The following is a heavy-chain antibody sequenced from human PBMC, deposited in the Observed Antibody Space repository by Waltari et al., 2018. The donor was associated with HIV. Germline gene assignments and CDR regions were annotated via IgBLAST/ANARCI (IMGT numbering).Heavy chain of an antibody. Sequence: QLQLQESGPALVKPSETLSLTCTVSTGYITQSYYWGWVRQFPGTGLEWFGSIYSNGVSHYSPSLKSRVALSVDMSKNQFSLTLTAVTAADTSRYFCVALRTVTGTIDKWGQGTLVTVS. CDR1: TGYITQSYY. CDR3: VALRTVTGTIDK. J-gene: IGHJ4*02. CDR2: IYSNGVS. D-gene: IGHD6-19*01. V-gene: IGHV4-39*01.